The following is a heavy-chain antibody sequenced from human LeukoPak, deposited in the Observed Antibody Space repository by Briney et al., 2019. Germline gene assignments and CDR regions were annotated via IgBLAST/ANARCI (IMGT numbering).Heavy chain of an antibody. D-gene: IGHD3-3*01. Sequence: GGSLRLSCPASGLTVSSNYMSWVRQAPGKGLEWVSFIYSCGSTYYSESVMGGVPISSDNSKNTLYLQMTSLRAEGTAVYYGASRGDTMFGVVKLYRAFDIWGQGTMVTVSS. CDR3: ASRGDTMFGVVKLYRAFDI. CDR2: IYSCGST. J-gene: IGHJ3*02. V-gene: IGHV3-66*02. CDR1: GLTVSSNY.